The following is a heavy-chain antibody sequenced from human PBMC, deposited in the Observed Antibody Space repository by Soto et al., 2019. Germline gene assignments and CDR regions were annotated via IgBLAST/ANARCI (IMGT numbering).Heavy chain of an antibody. CDR1: GGSISSYY. CDR3: AGEYTPMAYNWFDP. CDR2: IYYNGST. Sequence: PSETLSLTCTVSGGSISSYYWSWIRQSPGKGLEWIGYIYYNGSTNYNPSLKSRVTISVDTSKNQFSLKLRSVTAADTAVYYCAGEYTPMAYNWFDPWGQGTLVTVSS. V-gene: IGHV4-59*01. J-gene: IGHJ5*02. D-gene: IGHD5-18*01.